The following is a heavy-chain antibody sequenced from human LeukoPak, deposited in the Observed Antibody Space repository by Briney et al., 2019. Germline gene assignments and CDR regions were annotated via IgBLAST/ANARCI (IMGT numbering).Heavy chain of an antibody. CDR1: EFTFSTYA. CDR2: ISGSGGST. Sequence: GGSLRLSCAASEFTFSTYAMSWVRQAPGKGLEWVSSISGSGGSTYYADSVKGRFTISRDKSINTLYLQMNSLRVEDTAVYYCAKGVGGAAAGNGMDVWGQGTTVTVSS. CDR3: AKGVGGAAAGNGMDV. V-gene: IGHV3-23*01. D-gene: IGHD6-13*01. J-gene: IGHJ6*02.